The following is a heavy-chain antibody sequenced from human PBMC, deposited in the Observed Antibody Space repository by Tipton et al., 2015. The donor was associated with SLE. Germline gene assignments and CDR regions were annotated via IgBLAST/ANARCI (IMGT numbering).Heavy chain of an antibody. J-gene: IGHJ4*02. Sequence: TLSLTCTVSGGSISSYYWSWIRQPAGKRLEWIGRIYTSGSTNYNPSLKSRVTMSVDTSKNQFSLKLSSVTAADTAVYYCARDDALGYCTNGVCGSAAGKGAPFDYWGQGTLVTVSS. CDR1: GGSISSYY. CDR3: ARDDALGYCTNGVCGSAAGKGAPFDY. V-gene: IGHV4-4*07. D-gene: IGHD2-8*01. CDR2: IYTSGST.